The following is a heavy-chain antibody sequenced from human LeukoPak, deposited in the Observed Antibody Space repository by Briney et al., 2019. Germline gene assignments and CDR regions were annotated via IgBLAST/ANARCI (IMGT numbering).Heavy chain of an antibody. J-gene: IGHJ4*02. CDR1: GGSISSGGYY. CDR3: ARGKRNSGYDAADY. V-gene: IGHV4-30-2*01. Sequence: SETLSLTCTVSGGSISSGGYYWSWIRQPPGKGLEWIGYIYHSGSTYYNPSLKSRVTISVDRSKNQFSLKLSSVTAADTAVYYCARGKRNSGYDAADYWGQGTLVTVSS. CDR2: IYHSGST. D-gene: IGHD5-12*01.